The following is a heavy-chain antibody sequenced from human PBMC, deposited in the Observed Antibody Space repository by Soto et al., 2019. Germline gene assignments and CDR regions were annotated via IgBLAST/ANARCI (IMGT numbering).Heavy chain of an antibody. D-gene: IGHD3-10*01. J-gene: IGHJ6*02. CDR3: ARPYYGSGSYYNKDYYYGMDV. Sequence: PSETLSLTCTVSGGSISSSSYYWGWIRQPPGKGLEWIGSIYYSGSTYYNPSLKSRVTISVDTSKNRFSLKLSSVTAADTAVYYCARPYYGSGSYYNKDYYYGMDVWGQGTTVTVSS. CDR1: GGSISSSSYY. V-gene: IGHV4-39*01. CDR2: IYYSGST.